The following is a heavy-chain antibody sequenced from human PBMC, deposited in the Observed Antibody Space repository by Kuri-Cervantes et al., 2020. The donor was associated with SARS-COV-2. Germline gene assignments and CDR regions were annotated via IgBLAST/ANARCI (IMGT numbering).Heavy chain of an antibody. D-gene: IGHD3-10*01. CDR3: AIYGSGSTFS. CDR2: IIPILGIA. Sequence: SVKVSCKASGGTFSSYAISWVRQAPGQGLEWMGGIIPILGIANYAQKFQGRITITADKSTSTAYMELRSLRSDDTAVYYCAIYGSGSTFSWGQGTMVTVSS. CDR1: GGTFSSYA. V-gene: IGHV1-69*10. J-gene: IGHJ3*01.